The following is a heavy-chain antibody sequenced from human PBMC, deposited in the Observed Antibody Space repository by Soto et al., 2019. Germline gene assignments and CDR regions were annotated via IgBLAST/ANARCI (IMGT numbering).Heavy chain of an antibody. CDR2: IYYSGST. CDR1: GGSISSGDYY. V-gene: IGHV4-30-4*01. J-gene: IGHJ6*02. D-gene: IGHD3-3*01. Sequence: PAEPLSLTCTVSGGSISSGDYYWSWIRQPPGKGLEWIGYIYYSGSTYYNPSLKSRVTISVDTSKNQFSLKLSSVTAADMAVYYCAREIYDFLSSYHYYYYGMDVWGQGTTVTVSS. CDR3: AREIYDFLSSYHYYYYGMDV.